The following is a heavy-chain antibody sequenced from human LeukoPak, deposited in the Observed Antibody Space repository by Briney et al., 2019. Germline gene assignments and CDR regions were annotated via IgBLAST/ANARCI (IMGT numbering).Heavy chain of an antibody. V-gene: IGHV1-18*01. CDR2: ISAYNGNT. D-gene: IGHD4-17*01. CDR1: GYTFTSYG. CDR3: ARDRAGDPYYYYGMDV. Sequence: ASVKVSCKASGYTFTSYGISWVRQAPGQGLEWMGWISAYNGNTNYAQKLQGRVTMTTDTSTSTAYMELRSLRSDDTAVYYCARDRAGDPYYYYGMDVWGQGTTVTVSS. J-gene: IGHJ6*02.